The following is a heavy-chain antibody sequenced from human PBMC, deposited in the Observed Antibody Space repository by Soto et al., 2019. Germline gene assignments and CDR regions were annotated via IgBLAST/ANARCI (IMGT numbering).Heavy chain of an antibody. CDR2: IIPIFGTA. CDR3: ARGAAAAVIYYFDY. Sequence: QVQLVQSGAEVKKPGSSVKVSCKASGGTFSSYAISWVRQAPGQGLEWMGGIIPIFGTANYAQKLQGRVTITADESTSTAYMELSSLRSEDTAVYYCARGAAAAVIYYFDYWGQGTLVTVSS. D-gene: IGHD6-13*01. J-gene: IGHJ4*02. V-gene: IGHV1-69*01. CDR1: GGTFSSYA.